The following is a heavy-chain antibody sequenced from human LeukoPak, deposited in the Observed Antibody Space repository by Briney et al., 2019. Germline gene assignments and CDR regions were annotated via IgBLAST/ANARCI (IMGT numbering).Heavy chain of an antibody. CDR3: ARVISPESYYYYSNYYYMDV. Sequence: SETLSLTCTVSGGSISSYYWNWIRQPPGKGLEYIGYIFYSGRTNYNPSLKSRVTISVDTSKNWFSLRLTSVTAADTAVYYCARVISPESYYYYSNYYYMDVWGKGTTVSISS. CDR1: GGSISSYY. V-gene: IGHV4-59*01. J-gene: IGHJ6*03. CDR2: IFYSGRT. D-gene: IGHD3-10*01.